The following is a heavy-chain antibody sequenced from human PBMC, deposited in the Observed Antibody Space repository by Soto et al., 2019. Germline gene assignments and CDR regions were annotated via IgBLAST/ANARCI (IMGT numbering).Heavy chain of an antibody. J-gene: IGHJ4*02. CDR3: ARDRRDYYDSSGYYYVIDY. CDR1: GGTFSSYA. CDR2: IIPISGTA. Sequence: QVQLVQSGAEVKKPGSSVKVSCKASGGTFSSYAISWVRQAPGQGLEWMGGIIPISGTANYAQKFQGRVTITAEESTSTAYMELSSLRSEDTAVFYCARDRRDYYDSSGYYYVIDYWGQGTLVTVSS. V-gene: IGHV1-69*12. D-gene: IGHD3-22*01.